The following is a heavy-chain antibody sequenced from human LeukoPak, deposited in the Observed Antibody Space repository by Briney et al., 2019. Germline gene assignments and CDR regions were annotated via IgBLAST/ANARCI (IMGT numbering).Heavy chain of an antibody. CDR2: ISGSGGST. CDR1: GFTFSSYA. Sequence: GGSLRVSCAASGFTFSSYARSWVRQAPGKGLEWVSAISGSGGSTYYADSVKGRFTISRDNSKNTLYLQMNSLRAEDTAVYYCAKLTQNPPCVDYWGQGTLVTVSS. CDR3: AKLTQNPPCVDY. D-gene: IGHD1-14*01. J-gene: IGHJ4*02. V-gene: IGHV3-23*01.